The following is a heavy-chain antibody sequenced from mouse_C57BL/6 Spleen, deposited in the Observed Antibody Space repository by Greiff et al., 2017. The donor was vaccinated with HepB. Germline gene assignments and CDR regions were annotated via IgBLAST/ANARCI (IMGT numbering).Heavy chain of an antibody. V-gene: IGHV5-4*01. J-gene: IGHJ4*01. D-gene: IGHD1-1*01. CDR2: ISDGGSYT. CDR3: AREGYGSSDAMDY. CDR1: GFTFSSYA. Sequence: EVNLVESGGGLVKPGGSLKLSCAASGFTFSSYAMSWVRQTPEKRLEWVATISDGGSYTYYPDNVKGRFTISRDDAKNNLYLQMSHLKSEDTAMYYCAREGYGSSDAMDYWGQGTSVTVSS.